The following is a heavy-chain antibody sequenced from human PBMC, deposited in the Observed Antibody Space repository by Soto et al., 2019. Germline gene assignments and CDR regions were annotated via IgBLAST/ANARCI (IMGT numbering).Heavy chain of an antibody. CDR3: ARAXTQPYDFWSGYYGLFDY. D-gene: IGHD3-3*01. V-gene: IGHV4-59*01. CDR2: IYYSGST. J-gene: IGHJ4*02. CDR1: GGSISGYY. Sequence: PSETLSLTCTVSGGSISGYYWSWIRQPPGEGLEWIGYIYYSGSTNYNPSLKSRVTISVDTSKNLFSLKLSSVTAADTAVYYCARAXTQPYDFWSGYYGLFDYWGQGTLVTVSS.